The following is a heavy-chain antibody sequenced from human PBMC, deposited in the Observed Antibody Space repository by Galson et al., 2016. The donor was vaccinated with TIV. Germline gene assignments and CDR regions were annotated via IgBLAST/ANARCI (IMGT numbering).Heavy chain of an antibody. CDR1: GGTLSNDP. CDR3: ARLTPCGGDCYYFDR. CDR2: IIPIAGIS. Sequence: SCKASGGTLSNDPITWVRQAPGQGLEWMGGIIPIAGISDNSQKFQGRVSITADVSTDTVYMVLSSQRSEDTAVYYCARLTPCGGDCYYFDRWGQGTLVTVSS. D-gene: IGHD2-21*02. V-gene: IGHV1-69*01. J-gene: IGHJ4*02.